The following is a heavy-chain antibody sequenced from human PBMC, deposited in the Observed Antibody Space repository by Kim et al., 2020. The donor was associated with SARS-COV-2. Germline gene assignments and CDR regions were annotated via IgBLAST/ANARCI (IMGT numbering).Heavy chain of an antibody. D-gene: IGHD3-16*02. V-gene: IGHV4-34*01. Sequence: SETLSLTCAVYGGSFSGYYWSWIRRPPGKGLEWIGEINHSGSTNYNPSLKSRVTISVDTSKNQFSLKLSSVTAADTAVYYCASLGSRGDPSKGPRSRSKYYDYVWGSYRFGRFDYWGQGTLVTVSS. CDR1: GGSFSGYY. CDR2: INHSGST. J-gene: IGHJ4*02. CDR3: ASLGSRGDPSKGPRSRSKYYDYVWGSYRFGRFDY.